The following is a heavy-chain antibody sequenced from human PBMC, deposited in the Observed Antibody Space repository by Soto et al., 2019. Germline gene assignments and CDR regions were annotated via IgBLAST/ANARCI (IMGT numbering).Heavy chain of an antibody. Sequence: AXVKVSCKASDYTFNRYYISWVRQAPGQGLEWMGWISAYNGNTNYARKLQGRVTMTTDTSASTAYMELRSLRSDDTAVYYCARAGPPSVNWGQGTLVTVSS. CDR2: ISAYNGNT. CDR1: DYTFNRYY. CDR3: ARAGPPSVN. V-gene: IGHV1-18*01. J-gene: IGHJ4*02. D-gene: IGHD2-2*01.